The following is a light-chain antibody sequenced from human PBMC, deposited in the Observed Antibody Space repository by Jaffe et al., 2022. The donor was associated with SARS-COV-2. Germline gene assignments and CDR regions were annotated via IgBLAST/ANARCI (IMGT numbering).Light chain of an antibody. CDR1: QSVSDN. CDR3: QQYNDWPGYT. CDR2: GAS. J-gene: IGKJ2*01. V-gene: IGKV3-15*01. Sequence: DIVMTQFPVTLSVSPGETATLSCRASQSVSDNLAWYQQKPGQAPRLLIYGASTRATGIPARFSGSGSGTEFTLTISSLQSEDCAVYYCQQYNDWPGYTFGQGTKLEIK.